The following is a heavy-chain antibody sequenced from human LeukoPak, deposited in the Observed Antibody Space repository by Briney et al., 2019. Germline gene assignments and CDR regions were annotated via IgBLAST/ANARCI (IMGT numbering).Heavy chain of an antibody. CDR2: IIPIFGTA. CDR3: ARDPRSYGDSYNWFDP. V-gene: IGHV1-69*05. J-gene: IGHJ5*02. CDR1: GGTFSSYA. D-gene: IGHD4-17*01. Sequence: SVKVSCKASGGTFSSYAISWVRQAPGQGLEWMGGIIPIFGTANYAQKFQGRVTITTDESTSTAYMELSSLRSEDTAVYYCARDPRSYGDSYNWFDPWGQGALVTVSS.